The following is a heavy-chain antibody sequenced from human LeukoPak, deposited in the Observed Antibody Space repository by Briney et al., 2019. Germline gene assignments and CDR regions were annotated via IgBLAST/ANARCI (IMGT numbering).Heavy chain of an antibody. CDR1: GYTFTSYG. V-gene: IGHV1-18*01. J-gene: IGHJ4*02. D-gene: IGHD6-19*01. Sequence: ASVKVSCKASGYTFTSYGISWVRQPPGQGLEWMGWISAYNGNTNYAQKLQGRVTMTTDTSTSTAYMELRSLRSDDTAVYYCARFAPDRGWSDYWGQGTLVTVSS. CDR2: ISAYNGNT. CDR3: ARFAPDRGWSDY.